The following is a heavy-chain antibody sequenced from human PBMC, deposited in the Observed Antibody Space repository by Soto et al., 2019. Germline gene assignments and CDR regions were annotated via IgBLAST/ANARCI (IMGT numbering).Heavy chain of an antibody. CDR1: GFTFSSYA. V-gene: IGHV3-23*01. D-gene: IGHD3-3*01. J-gene: IGHJ4*02. CDR3: AKDHPPYGDFWSGYYFDY. Sequence: GGSLRLSCAASGFTFSSYAMSWVRQAPGKGLEWVSAISGSGGSTYYADSVKGRFTISRDNSKNTLYLQMNSLRAEDTAVYYCAKDHPPYGDFWSGYYFDYWGQGTLVTVSS. CDR2: ISGSGGST.